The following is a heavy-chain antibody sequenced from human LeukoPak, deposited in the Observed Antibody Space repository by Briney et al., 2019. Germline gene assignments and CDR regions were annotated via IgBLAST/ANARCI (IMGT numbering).Heavy chain of an antibody. CDR2: ISYDGSNK. D-gene: IGHD4-11*01. CDR1: GFTFSSYA. J-gene: IGHJ2*01. V-gene: IGHV3-30-3*01. CDR3: ARDLDYSNYPSPFDY. Sequence: GGSLRLSCAASGFTFSSYAMHWVRQAPGKGLEWVAVISYDGSNKYYADSVKGRFTISRDNSKNTLYLQMNSLRAEDTAVYYCARDLDYSNYPSPFDYWGRGTLVTVSS.